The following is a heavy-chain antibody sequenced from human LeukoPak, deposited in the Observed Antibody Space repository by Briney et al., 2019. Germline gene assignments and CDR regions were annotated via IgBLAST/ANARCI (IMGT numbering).Heavy chain of an antibody. CDR1: GFTFSDFH. Sequence: PGGSLRLSCTASGFTFSDFHMSWIRQAPGKGLEWVSHISGSGYAIHHPGSVKGRFAISRDNAKNSLYLQMNSLRVEDSAVYYCARLSGTYSRGGYHWGQGTLVTVSS. J-gene: IGHJ5*02. CDR2: ISGSGYAI. CDR3: ARLSGTYSRGGYH. D-gene: IGHD1-26*01. V-gene: IGHV3-11*01.